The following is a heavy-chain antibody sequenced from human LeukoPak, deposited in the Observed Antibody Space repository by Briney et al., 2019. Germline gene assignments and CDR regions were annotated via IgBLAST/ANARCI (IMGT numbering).Heavy chain of an antibody. V-gene: IGHV3-74*01. CDR2: INGDGSST. D-gene: IGHD4-17*01. CDR3: AKDPTVYYFDY. CDR1: GFTFSSYW. Sequence: GGSLRLSCAASGFTFSSYWMHWVRQAPGKGLVWVSRINGDGSSTSYADSVKGRFTISRDNAKNTLYLQMDSLRAEDTAVYYCAKDPTVYYFDYWGQGTLVTVSS. J-gene: IGHJ4*02.